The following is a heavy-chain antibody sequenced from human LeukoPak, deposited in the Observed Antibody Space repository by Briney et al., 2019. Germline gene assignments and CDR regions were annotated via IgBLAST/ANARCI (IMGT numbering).Heavy chain of an antibody. CDR3: ARGVRVGATQTSTPFDY. D-gene: IGHD1-26*01. CDR2: INPNSGGT. V-gene: IGHV1-2*02. J-gene: IGHJ4*02. Sequence: ASVKVSCKASGYTFTSYGISWVRQAPGQGLEWMGWINPNSGGTNYAQKFQGRVTMTRDTSISTAYMELSRLRSDDTAVYYCARGVRVGATQTSTPFDYWGQGTLVTVSS. CDR1: GYTFTSYG.